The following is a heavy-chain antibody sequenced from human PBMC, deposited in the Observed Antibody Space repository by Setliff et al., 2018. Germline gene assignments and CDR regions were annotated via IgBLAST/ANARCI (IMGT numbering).Heavy chain of an antibody. J-gene: IGHJ6*03. CDR2: IYTSGST. CDR3: ARSLSFLGGYYYYYMDV. V-gene: IGHV4-61*09. CDR1: GGSISSGSYY. Sequence: SETLSLTCTVSGGSISSGSYYWSWIRQPAGKGLEWIGHIYTSGSTNYIPSLKSRVTISVDTSKNQFSLKLSSVTAADTAVYYCARSLSFLGGYYYYYMDVWGKGTTVTVSS. D-gene: IGHD3-16*02.